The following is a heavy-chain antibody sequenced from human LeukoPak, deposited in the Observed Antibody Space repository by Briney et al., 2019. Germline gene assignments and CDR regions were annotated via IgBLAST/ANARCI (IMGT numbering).Heavy chain of an antibody. CDR2: ISYDGSNK. D-gene: IGHD3-22*01. CDR3: ARGHDYYDSSGSYFDY. Sequence: GGSLRLSCAASGFTFSSYAIHWVRQAPGKGLEWVAVISYDGSNKYYADSVKGRFTISRDNSKNTLYLQMNSLRAEDTAVYYCARGHDYYDSSGSYFDYWGQGTLVTVSS. CDR1: GFTFSSYA. J-gene: IGHJ4*02. V-gene: IGHV3-30*04.